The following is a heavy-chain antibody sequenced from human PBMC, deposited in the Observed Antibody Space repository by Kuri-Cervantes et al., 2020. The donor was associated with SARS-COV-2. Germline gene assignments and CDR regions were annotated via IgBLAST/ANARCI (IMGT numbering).Heavy chain of an antibody. J-gene: IGHJ6*02. Sequence: GESLKISCEASGLTLSSYDMHWVRQGTGKGLEWVACIGAAGDPNYPGSVKGRFTISRDNSKNTLYLQMSSLRAEDTAVYYCANREAAAGNYWSGWYYGMDVWGQGTTVTVSS. CDR3: ANREAAAGNYWSGWYYGMDV. CDR2: IGAAGDP. D-gene: IGHD6-13*01. V-gene: IGHV3-13*05. CDR1: GLTLSSYD.